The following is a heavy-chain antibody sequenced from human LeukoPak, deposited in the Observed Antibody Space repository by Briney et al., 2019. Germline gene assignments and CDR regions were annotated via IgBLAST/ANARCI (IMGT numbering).Heavy chain of an antibody. Sequence: GASVKVSCKASGYTFSSYGISWVRQAPGQGLAWMGWISAYNGNTNYAQKLQGRVTMTTDTSTTTAYMELRSLRSDDTAVYYCARTSIAARDSEFDPWGQGTLVTVSS. V-gene: IGHV1-18*01. CDR2: ISAYNGNT. D-gene: IGHD6-6*01. J-gene: IGHJ5*02. CDR3: ARTSIAARDSEFDP. CDR1: GYTFSSYG.